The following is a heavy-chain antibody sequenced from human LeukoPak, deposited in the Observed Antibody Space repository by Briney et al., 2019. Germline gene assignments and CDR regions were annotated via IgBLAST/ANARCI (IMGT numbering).Heavy chain of an antibody. D-gene: IGHD3-22*01. CDR3: ARDSHYYDSSGYSDY. J-gene: IGHJ4*02. V-gene: IGHV3-21*01. CDR1: GFTFSSYS. Sequence: GGSLGLSCAASGFTFSSYSMNWVRQAPGKGLEWVSSISSSSSYIYYADSVKGRFTISRDNAKNSLYLQMNSLRAEDTAVYYCARDSHYYDSSGYSDYWGQGTLVTVSS. CDR2: ISSSSSYI.